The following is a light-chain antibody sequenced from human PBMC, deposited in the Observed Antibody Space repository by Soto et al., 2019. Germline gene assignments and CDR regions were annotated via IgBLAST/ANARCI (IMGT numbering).Light chain of an antibody. J-gene: IGKJ4*01. CDR2: DTS. CDR3: QQRSNRLLT. Sequence: EIVLTQSPATLSLSPGERATLSCRASQSVTSFLAWYQQKPGQAHRLLIYDTSNRATDIPARFSGSGSGTDFTLTISSLEPEDFAVYYCQQRSNRLLTFGGGTKVEIK. CDR1: QSVTSF. V-gene: IGKV3-11*01.